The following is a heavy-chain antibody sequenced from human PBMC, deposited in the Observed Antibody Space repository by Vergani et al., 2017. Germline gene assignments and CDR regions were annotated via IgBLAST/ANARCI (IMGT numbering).Heavy chain of an antibody. J-gene: IGHJ3*02. CDR1: GGSFSGYY. V-gene: IGHV4-34*01. Sequence: QVQLQQWGAGLLKPSETLSLTCAVYGGSFSGYYWSWIRQPPGKGLEWIGYIYYSGSTYYNPSLKSRVTISVDTSKNQFSLKLSSVTAADTAVYYCARDVAINAFDIWGQGTMVTVSS. D-gene: IGHD5-12*01. CDR2: IYYSGST. CDR3: ARDVAINAFDI.